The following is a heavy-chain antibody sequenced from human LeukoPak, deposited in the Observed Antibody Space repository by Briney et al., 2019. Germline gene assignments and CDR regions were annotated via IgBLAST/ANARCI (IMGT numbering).Heavy chain of an antibody. D-gene: IGHD1-26*01. CDR1: GGSISSYY. V-gene: IGHV4-59*01. CDR3: ARDVGATPGYFDY. J-gene: IGHJ4*02. Sequence: SETLSLTCTVSGGSISSYYWTWIRQPPGKGLEWIGYTYYSGGTYYSGSTNYNPSLKSRVTISVDTSKNQFPLKLSSVTAADTAVYYCARDVGATPGYFDYWGQGTLVTVSS. CDR2: TYYSGGTYYSGST.